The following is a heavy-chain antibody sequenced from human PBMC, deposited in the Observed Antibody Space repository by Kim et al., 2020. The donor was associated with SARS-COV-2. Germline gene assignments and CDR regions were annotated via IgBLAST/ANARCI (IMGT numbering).Heavy chain of an antibody. CDR1: GFTFSTYD. V-gene: IGHV3-30*18. J-gene: IGHJ4*02. Sequence: GGSLRLSCAASGFTFSTYDMHWVRQAPGKRLEWVAGLSDDGSNKYYADSVKGRFTISRDKSKNTLYLQMNSLRAGDTSLYYCAKGAFSYGTIDYLGQGTLVTVSS. CDR2: LSDDGSNK. D-gene: IGHD5-18*01. CDR3: AKGAFSYGTIDY.